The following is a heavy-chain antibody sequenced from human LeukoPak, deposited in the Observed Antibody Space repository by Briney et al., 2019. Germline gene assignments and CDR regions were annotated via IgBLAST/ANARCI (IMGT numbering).Heavy chain of an antibody. CDR1: GFTFSSYW. CDR3: AKELVQLYYYYYMDV. CDR2: IKQDGSEK. D-gene: IGHD6-6*01. J-gene: IGHJ6*03. Sequence: GGSLRLSCAASGFTFSSYWMSWVRQAPGKGLEWVANIKQDGSEKYYVDSVKGRFTISRDNAKNSLYLQMNSLRAEDTAVYYCAKELVQLYYYYYMDVWGKGATVTVSS. V-gene: IGHV3-7*01.